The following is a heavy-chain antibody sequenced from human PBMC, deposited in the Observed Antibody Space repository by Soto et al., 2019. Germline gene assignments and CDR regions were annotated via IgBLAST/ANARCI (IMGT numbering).Heavy chain of an antibody. J-gene: IGHJ6*02. Sequence: GGSLRLSCAASGFTFSSYAMSWVRQAPGKGLEWVSAISGSGGSTYYADSVKGRFTISRDNSKNTLYLQMNSLRAEDTAVYYCAKDHPYSAVTTDYYGMDVWGQGTTVTVSS. D-gene: IGHD4-4*01. CDR1: GFTFSSYA. CDR3: AKDHPYSAVTTDYYGMDV. V-gene: IGHV3-23*01. CDR2: ISGSGGST.